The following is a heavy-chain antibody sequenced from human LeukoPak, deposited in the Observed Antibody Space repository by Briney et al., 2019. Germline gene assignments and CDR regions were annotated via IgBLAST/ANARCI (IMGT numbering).Heavy chain of an antibody. V-gene: IGHV3-48*02. D-gene: IGHD6-19*01. CDR2: ITSSSSTI. CDR3: ARGVAGTRDY. Sequence: GGSLRLSCAASGFTFSSYSMNWVRQTPGKGLQWVSYITSSSSTIYYADSVKGRFTISRDNAKNSLYLQMNSLRDEDTAVYYCARGVAGTRDYWGQGTLVTVSS. J-gene: IGHJ4*02. CDR1: GFTFSSYS.